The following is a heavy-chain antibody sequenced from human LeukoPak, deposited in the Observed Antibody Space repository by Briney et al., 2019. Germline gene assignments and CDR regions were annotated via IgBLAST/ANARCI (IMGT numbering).Heavy chain of an antibody. J-gene: IGHJ4*02. Sequence: SLRLSCAASGFTFDDYAMHWVRQAPGKGLEWVSGISWNSGSIGYADSVKGRFTISRDNAKNSLYLQMNSLRAEDAALYYCAKDIHYDSSGYYFDYWGQGTLVTVSS. D-gene: IGHD3-22*01. CDR1: GFTFDDYA. CDR3: AKDIHYDSSGYYFDY. V-gene: IGHV3-9*01. CDR2: ISWNSGSI.